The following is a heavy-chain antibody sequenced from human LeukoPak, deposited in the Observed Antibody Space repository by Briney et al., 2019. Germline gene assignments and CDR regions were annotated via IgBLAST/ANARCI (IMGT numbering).Heavy chain of an antibody. V-gene: IGHV4-59*01. Sequence: SETLSLTCTVSGDSISSYYWSWIRQPPGKGLEWIGYIYYSGSTNYNPSLKSRVTISVDTSKSQFSLKLRSVTAADTAVYYCARYTAMVAFHAHGFDIWGQGTMVTVS. CDR3: ARYTAMVAFHAHGFDI. CDR1: GDSISSYY. D-gene: IGHD5-18*01. CDR2: IYYSGST. J-gene: IGHJ3*02.